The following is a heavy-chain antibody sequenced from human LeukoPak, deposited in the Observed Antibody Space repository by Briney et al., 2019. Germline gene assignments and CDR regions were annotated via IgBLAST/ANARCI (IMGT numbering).Heavy chain of an antibody. V-gene: IGHV4-30-2*01. Sequence: SETLSLTCTVSGGSISSGGYYWSWIRQPPGKGLEWIGYIYHSGSTYYNPSLKSRVTISVDRSKNQFSLKLSSVTAADTAVYYCARYSSGWISYWGQGTLVTVSS. D-gene: IGHD6-19*01. CDR2: IYHSGST. J-gene: IGHJ4*02. CDR3: ARYSSGWISY. CDR1: GGSISSGGYY.